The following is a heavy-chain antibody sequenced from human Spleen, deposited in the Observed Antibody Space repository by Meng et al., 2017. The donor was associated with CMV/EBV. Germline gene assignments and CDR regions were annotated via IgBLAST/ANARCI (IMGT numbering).Heavy chain of an antibody. CDR3: AKHGGIRFLEWLLHHDY. J-gene: IGHJ4*02. CDR1: GFTFISYA. V-gene: IGHV3-23*03. Sequence: GESLKISCAASGFTFISYAMSWVRQAPGKGLEWVSVIYSGGSGTYYADFVKGRFTISRDNSKNTLYLQMNSLRAEDTAVYYCAKHGGIRFLEWLLHHDYWGRGTLVTVSS. D-gene: IGHD3-3*01. CDR2: IYSGGSGT.